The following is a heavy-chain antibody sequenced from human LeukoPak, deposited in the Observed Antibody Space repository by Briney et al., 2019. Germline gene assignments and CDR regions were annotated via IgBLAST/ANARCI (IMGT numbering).Heavy chain of an antibody. Sequence: SVKVSCKASGGTFSSYAISWVRQAPGQGLEWMGRIIPILGIANYAQKFQGRVTMTRDMSTSTVYMELSSLRSEDTAVYYCARDLAGGGNYWGQGTLVAVSS. CDR2: IIPILGIA. J-gene: IGHJ4*02. CDR1: GGTFSSYA. V-gene: IGHV1-69*04. D-gene: IGHD3-16*01. CDR3: ARDLAGGGNY.